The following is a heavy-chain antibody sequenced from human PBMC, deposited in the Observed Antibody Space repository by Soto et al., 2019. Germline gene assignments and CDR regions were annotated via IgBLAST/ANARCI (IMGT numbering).Heavy chain of an antibody. D-gene: IGHD3-22*01. CDR1: GGTFSSYA. J-gene: IGHJ6*02. Sequence: ASVKVSCKASGGTFSSYAISWVRQAPGQGLEWMGGIIPIFGTANYAQKFQGRVTITADESTSTADMELSSLRSEDTAVYYCARDSNGAEQHGRKYYYDSSGSASPYYYGMDVWGQGTTVTVSS. CDR3: ARDSNGAEQHGRKYYYDSSGSASPYYYGMDV. CDR2: IIPIFGTA. V-gene: IGHV1-69*13.